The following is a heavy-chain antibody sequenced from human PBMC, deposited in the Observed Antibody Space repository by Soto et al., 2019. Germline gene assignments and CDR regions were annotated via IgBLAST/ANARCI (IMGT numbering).Heavy chain of an antibody. D-gene: IGHD5-12*01. CDR2: INGGNGDT. CDR3: ERDPDILTTPYFDY. J-gene: IGHJ4*02. Sequence: QVQLVQSGAEVKKPGASVKISCKASGYTFSSFDMNWVRQAPGQRLEWMGWINGGNGDTKYSQRFQGRVTITRDTSATTVYMELSGLRSEATAVYYCERDPDILTTPYFDYWGQGTLVTVSS. V-gene: IGHV1-3*01. CDR1: GYTFSSFD.